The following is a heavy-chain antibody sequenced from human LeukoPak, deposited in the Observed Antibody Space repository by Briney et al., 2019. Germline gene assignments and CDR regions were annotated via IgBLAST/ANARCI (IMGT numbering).Heavy chain of an antibody. D-gene: IGHD2-2*01. CDR1: GFTFSSNA. CDR3: AKDRGSTSGPLDY. J-gene: IGHJ4*02. CDR2: ITYDGSNK. Sequence: GRSLRLSCAASGFTFSSNAMHWVRQAPGKGLEWVAVITYDGSNKYYADSVKGRFTISRDNSKNTLYLQMNSLRAEDTAVYYCAKDRGSTSGPLDYWGQGTLVTVSS. V-gene: IGHV3-30-3*01.